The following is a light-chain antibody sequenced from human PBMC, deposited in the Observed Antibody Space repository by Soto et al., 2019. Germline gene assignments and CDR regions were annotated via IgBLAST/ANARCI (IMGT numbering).Light chain of an antibody. V-gene: IGKV1-27*01. CDR2: AAS. J-gene: IGKJ4*02. Sequence: DIQMNQSPSSLSASLGDRFTITCRASQGIGVYLAWFQQKPGNVPKLLIYAASTLQSGVPSRFSGSGSGTDFTLTISSLQPEDVATYYCQKYNRAPLTFGGGTKVEI. CDR3: QKYNRAPLT. CDR1: QGIGVY.